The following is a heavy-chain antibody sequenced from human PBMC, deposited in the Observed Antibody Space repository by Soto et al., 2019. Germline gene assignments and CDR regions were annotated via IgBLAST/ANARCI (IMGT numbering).Heavy chain of an antibody. J-gene: IGHJ4*02. Sequence: GASVKVSCKASGYTFNSYAIHWVRQAPGQRLEWMGWINGGSGYTKYAQKFQDRVTFTRDASARMSYMEVSSLRSEDTAIYYCAREGTYTTLTGHYQPRPHGKFYFDYWGQGALVTVSS. V-gene: IGHV1-3*01. CDR3: AREGTYTTLTGHYQPRPHGKFYFDY. D-gene: IGHD3-9*01. CDR2: INGGSGYT. CDR1: GYTFNSYA.